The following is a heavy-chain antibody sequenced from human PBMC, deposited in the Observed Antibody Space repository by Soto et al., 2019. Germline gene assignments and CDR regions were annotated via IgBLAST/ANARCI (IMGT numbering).Heavy chain of an antibody. J-gene: IGHJ4*02. V-gene: IGHV4-30-4*02. CDR1: GGSISSGDYY. CDR3: ARRYGGNFDY. D-gene: IGHD3-16*01. CDR2: IFYTGSP. Sequence: SETLSLTCTVSGGSISSGDYYWTWIRQPPGKGLEWIGFIFYTGSPYYNPSLKSRVAISVDTSKNQFSLKLSSVTAADTAVYYCARRYGGNFDYWGQGTLVTVSS.